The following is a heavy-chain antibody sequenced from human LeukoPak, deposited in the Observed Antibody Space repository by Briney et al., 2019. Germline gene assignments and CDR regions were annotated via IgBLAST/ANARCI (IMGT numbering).Heavy chain of an antibody. CDR3: AKDSDPFDY. J-gene: IGHJ4*02. CDR1: GLTLSSFA. CDR2: ISGSGGST. Sequence: GGSLRLSCAASGLTLSSFAMSWVRQAPGKGLEWVSAISGSGGSTYYADSVKGRFTISRDNSKNTLYLQMNSLRAEDTAVYYCAKDSDPFDYWGQGTLVTVSS. V-gene: IGHV3-23*01.